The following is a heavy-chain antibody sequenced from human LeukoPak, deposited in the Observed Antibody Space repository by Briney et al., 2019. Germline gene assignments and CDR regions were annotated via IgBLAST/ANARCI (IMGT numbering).Heavy chain of an antibody. CDR2: TSGSGGST. Sequence: GGSLRLSCAASGFTFSSYAMSWVRQAPGRGLEWVLATSGSGGSTYYADSVKGRFTISRDNSNNTLYLQKNSRRAEDTAVYYRAKCGGPNSELFYWGQGTLVTVSS. CDR1: GFTFSSYA. CDR3: AKCGGPNSELFY. V-gene: IGHV3-23*01. D-gene: IGHD4-23*01. J-gene: IGHJ4*02.